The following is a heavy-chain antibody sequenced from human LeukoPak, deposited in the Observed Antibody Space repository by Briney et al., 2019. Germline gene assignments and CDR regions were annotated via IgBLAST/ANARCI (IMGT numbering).Heavy chain of an antibody. Sequence: GGSLRLSCAASGFTFSSYAMHWVRQAPGKGLEWVAVISYDGSNKYYADSVKGRFTISRDNPKNTLYLQMNSLRAEDTAVYYCAKAGQLWSYFDYWGQGTLVTVSS. J-gene: IGHJ4*02. CDR2: ISYDGSNK. V-gene: IGHV3-30-3*01. D-gene: IGHD5-18*01. CDR1: GFTFSSYA. CDR3: AKAGQLWSYFDY.